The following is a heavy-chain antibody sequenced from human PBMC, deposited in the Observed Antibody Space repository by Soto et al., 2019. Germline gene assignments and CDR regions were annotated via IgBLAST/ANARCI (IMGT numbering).Heavy chain of an antibody. J-gene: IGHJ6*02. V-gene: IGHV1-69*12. CDR2: IIPIFGTA. D-gene: IGHD3-10*01. CDR3: ARDLSTMVRGVFTLADYGMDV. CDR1: GGTFSSYA. Sequence: QVQLVQSGAEVKKPGSSVKVSCKASGGTFSSYAIRWVRQAPGQGLEWMGDIIPIFGTANYAQKFQGRVTITADESTSTAYMEVSSLRSEDTAVYYCARDLSTMVRGVFTLADYGMDVWGQGTTVTVSS.